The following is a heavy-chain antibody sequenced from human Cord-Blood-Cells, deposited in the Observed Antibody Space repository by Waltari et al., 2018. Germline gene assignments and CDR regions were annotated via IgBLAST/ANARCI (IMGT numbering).Heavy chain of an antibody. CDR2: INPNSGGT. D-gene: IGHD7-27*01. Sequence: QVQLVQSGAEVKKPGASVKVSCTASGNTFTGYYMHWVRQAPGQGLEWMGWINPNSGGTNYAQKFQGWVTMTRDTSISTAYMELSRLRSDDTAVYYCATNRAGDMYAFDIWGQGTMVTVSS. CDR3: ATNRAGDMYAFDI. J-gene: IGHJ3*02. V-gene: IGHV1-2*04. CDR1: GNTFTGYY.